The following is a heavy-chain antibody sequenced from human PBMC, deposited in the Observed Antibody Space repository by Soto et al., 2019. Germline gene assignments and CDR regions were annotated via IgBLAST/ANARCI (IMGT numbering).Heavy chain of an antibody. CDR2: IWYDGSNK. V-gene: IGHV3-33*01. Sequence: SLLLSFSSSCFPFLLDGMHWVRQAPGKGLDWVAVIWYDGSNKDYADSVKGRFTISRDNSKTTLFPQMNLLRAADTSIYYCGTDEGFILGAVAWGQGTLVTVSS. J-gene: IGHJ5*02. D-gene: IGHD1-26*01. CDR3: GTDEGFILGAVA. CDR1: CFPFLLDG.